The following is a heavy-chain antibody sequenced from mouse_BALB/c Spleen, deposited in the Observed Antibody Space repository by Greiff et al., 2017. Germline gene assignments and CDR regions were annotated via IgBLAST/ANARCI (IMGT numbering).Heavy chain of an antibody. D-gene: IGHD2-14*01. CDR2: ISNGGGST. CDR1: GFTFSSYT. Sequence: DVQLVESGGGLVQPGGSLKLSCAASGFTFSSYTMSWVRQTPEKRLEWVAYISNGGGSTYYPDTVKGRFTISRDNAKNTLYLQMSSLKSEDTAMYYCARHRYDHGYFDYWGQGTTLTVSS. CDR3: ARHRYDHGYFDY. J-gene: IGHJ2*01. V-gene: IGHV5-12-2*01.